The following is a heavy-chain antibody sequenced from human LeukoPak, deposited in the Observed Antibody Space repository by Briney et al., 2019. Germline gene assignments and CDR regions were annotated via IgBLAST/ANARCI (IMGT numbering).Heavy chain of an antibody. CDR1: GFTFSSYS. J-gene: IGHJ6*02. Sequence: TGGSLRLSCAASGFTFSSYSMNRVRQAPGKGLEWVSSISSSSSYIYYADSVKGRFTVSRDNAKNSLYLQMNSLRAEDTAVYYCASPTTVTTSYYYGMDVWGQGTTVTVSS. CDR3: ASPTTVTTSYYYGMDV. CDR2: ISSSSSYI. V-gene: IGHV3-21*01. D-gene: IGHD4-17*01.